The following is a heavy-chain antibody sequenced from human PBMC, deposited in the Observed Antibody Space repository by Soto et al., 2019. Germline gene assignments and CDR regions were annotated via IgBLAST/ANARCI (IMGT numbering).Heavy chain of an antibody. V-gene: IGHV4-59*08. CDR2: TYNTGST. Sequence: PSETLSLTCSASGGSIRSSYWSWIRQPPGKGLEWIGYTYNTGSTHYNPSLKSRVTISLDTSKNTFSLGLSSVTAADTAMYYCARLGTYYDILTGGFDYWGQGTLVTVSS. CDR1: GGSIRSSY. J-gene: IGHJ4*02. D-gene: IGHD3-9*01. CDR3: ARLGTYYDILTGGFDY.